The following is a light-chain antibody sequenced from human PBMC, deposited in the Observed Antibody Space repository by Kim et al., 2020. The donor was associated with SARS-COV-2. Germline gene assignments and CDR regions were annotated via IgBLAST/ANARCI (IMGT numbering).Light chain of an antibody. Sequence: PGGTVTLTCGLSSGSVSTSYYPSWYQQTPGQAPRTLIYSTNTRSSGVPDRFSGSILGNKAALTITGAQADDESDYYCVLYMGSWVFGGGTQLTVL. CDR1: SGSVSTSYY. J-gene: IGLJ3*02. V-gene: IGLV8-61*01. CDR2: STN. CDR3: VLYMGSWV.